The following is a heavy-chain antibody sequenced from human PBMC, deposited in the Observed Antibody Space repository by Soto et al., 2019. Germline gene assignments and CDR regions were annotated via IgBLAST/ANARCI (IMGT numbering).Heavy chain of an antibody. Sequence: VQLVESGGGVVQPGRSLGLSCTVSGLTFSDAWLNWVRQSPGKGLEWVGRSWGGGGATVYAAPVKGRFTLSRDDSQRMLYLQLNSLKVDDTAVYCCIWESRVYSSWRWGQGTLVTVSA. CDR2: SWGGGGAT. J-gene: IGHJ4*02. D-gene: IGHD5-18*01. CDR3: IWESRVYSSWR. CDR1: GLTFSDAW. V-gene: IGHV3-15*07.